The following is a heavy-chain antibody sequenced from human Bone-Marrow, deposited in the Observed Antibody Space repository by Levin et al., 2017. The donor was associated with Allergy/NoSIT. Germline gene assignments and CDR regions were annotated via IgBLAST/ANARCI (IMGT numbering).Heavy chain of an antibody. Sequence: GGSLRLSCAASGFTFSSYAMSWVRQAPGKGLEWVSAISGSGGSTYYADSVKGRFTISRDNSKNTLYLQMNSLRAEDTAVYYCATSVPATYYYYGMDVWGQGTTVTVSS. D-gene: IGHD2-2*01. CDR2: ISGSGGST. V-gene: IGHV3-23*01. J-gene: IGHJ6*02. CDR1: GFTFSSYA. CDR3: ATSVPATYYYYGMDV.